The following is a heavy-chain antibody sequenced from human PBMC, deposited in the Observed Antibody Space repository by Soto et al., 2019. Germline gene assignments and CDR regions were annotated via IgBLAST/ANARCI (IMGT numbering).Heavy chain of an antibody. J-gene: IGHJ5*02. V-gene: IGHV1-18*01. Sequence: QVQLVQSGAEVKKPGAAVKVSCKASGYTFTSYGISWVRQAPGQGLEWMGWISAYNGNTNYAQKLQGRVTMTTDTSTSTAYMELRSLRSEDTAVYYCARDSVVPATRGWFDPWGQGTLVTASS. CDR2: ISAYNGNT. CDR3: ARDSVVPATRGWFDP. D-gene: IGHD2-2*01. CDR1: GYTFTSYG.